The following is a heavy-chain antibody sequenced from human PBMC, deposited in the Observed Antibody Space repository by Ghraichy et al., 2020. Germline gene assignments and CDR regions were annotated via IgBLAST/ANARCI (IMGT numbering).Heavy chain of an antibody. CDR3: AREMWDMITFGGVISY. D-gene: IGHD3-16*02. J-gene: IGHJ4*02. CDR2: ISYDGSNK. CDR1: GFTFSSYA. V-gene: IGHV3-30-3*01. Sequence: GGSLRLSCAASGFTFSSYAMHWVRQAPGKGLEWVAVISYDGSNKYYADSVKGRFTISRDNSKNTLYLQMNSLRAEDTAVYYCAREMWDMITFGGVISYWGQGTLVTVSS.